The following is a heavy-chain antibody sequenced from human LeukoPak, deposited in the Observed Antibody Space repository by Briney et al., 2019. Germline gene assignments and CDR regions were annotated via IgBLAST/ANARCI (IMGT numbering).Heavy chain of an antibody. V-gene: IGHV3-33*01. J-gene: IGHJ4*02. CDR2: IAYDGSRA. CDR3: TRYNNDHFDY. D-gene: IGHD1-14*01. CDR1: GFTFGGYG. Sequence: GGSLRLSCAGSGFTFGGYGMHWFRQAPGKGLEWVAVIAYDGSRAFYADSVKGRFTISSDNSKNTMSVQMDDLRAEDTAVYYCTRYNNDHFDYWGQGTLVTVSS.